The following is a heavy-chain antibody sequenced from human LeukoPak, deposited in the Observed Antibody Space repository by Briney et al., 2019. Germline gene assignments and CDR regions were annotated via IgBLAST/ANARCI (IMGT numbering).Heavy chain of an antibody. Sequence: GGSLRLSCAASGFNFSIYSMNWVRQAPGKGLEWVSSISSSSSYIYYADSVKGRFTISRDNAKNSLYLQMNSLRAEDTAVYYCARDPVYSSSWPFWGQGTMVTVSS. CDR3: ARDPVYSSSWPF. D-gene: IGHD6-13*01. J-gene: IGHJ3*01. V-gene: IGHV3-21*01. CDR2: ISSSSSYI. CDR1: GFNFSIYS.